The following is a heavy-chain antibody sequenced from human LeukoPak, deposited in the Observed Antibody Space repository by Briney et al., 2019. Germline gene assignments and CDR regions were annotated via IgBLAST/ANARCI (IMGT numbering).Heavy chain of an antibody. CDR3: ARVSLGELSPNFDY. V-gene: IGHV4-59*01. CDR2: IYYSGST. J-gene: IGHJ4*02. D-gene: IGHD3-16*02. Sequence: PSETLSLTCTVSGGSISSYYWSWIRQPPGKGLEWIGYIYYSGSTNYNPSLKSRVTISVDTPKNQFSLKLSSVTAADTAVYYCARVSLGELSPNFDYWGQGTLVTVSS. CDR1: GGSISSYY.